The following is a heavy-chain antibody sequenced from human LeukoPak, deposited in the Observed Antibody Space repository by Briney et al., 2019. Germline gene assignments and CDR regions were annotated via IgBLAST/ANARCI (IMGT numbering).Heavy chain of an antibody. CDR3: ARVGIQLWLRAFDI. CDR2: IYYSGST. Sequence: SETLSLTCTVSGGSISSGGYYWSWIRQHPGKGLEWIGYIYYSGSTYYDPSLKSRVTISVDTSKNQFSLKLSSVTAADTAVYYCARVGIQLWLRAFDIWGQGTMVTVSS. J-gene: IGHJ3*02. D-gene: IGHD5-18*01. V-gene: IGHV4-30-4*08. CDR1: GGSISSGGYY.